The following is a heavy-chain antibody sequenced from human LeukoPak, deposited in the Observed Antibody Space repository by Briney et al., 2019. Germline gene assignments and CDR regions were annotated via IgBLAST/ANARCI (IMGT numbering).Heavy chain of an antibody. CDR2: ISYDGSNK. J-gene: IGHJ6*02. CDR1: GFTFSSYA. Sequence: GGSLRLSCAASGFTFSSYAMHWVRQAPGKGLEWVAVISYDGSNKYYADSVKGRFTISRDNSKNTLYLQMNSLRAEDTAVYYCARDRVGATTNYYYYGMDVWGQGTTVTVSS. V-gene: IGHV3-30-3*01. CDR3: ARDRVGATTNYYYYGMDV. D-gene: IGHD1-26*01.